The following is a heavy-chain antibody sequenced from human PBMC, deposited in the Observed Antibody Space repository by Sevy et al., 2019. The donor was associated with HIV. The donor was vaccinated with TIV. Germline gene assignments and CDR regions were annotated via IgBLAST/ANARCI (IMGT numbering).Heavy chain of an antibody. V-gene: IGHV3-30-3*01. D-gene: IGHD3-3*01. J-gene: IGHJ6*02. CDR2: ISYDGSNK. Sequence: GGSLRLSCAASGFTFSSYAMHWVRQAPGKGLEWVAVISYDGSNKYYADSVKGRFTISRDNSKNTMYLQMNSLGAEDTAVYYCARDHDCSYDFWSGYTRTYYYYGMDVWGQGTTVTVSS. CDR3: ARDHDCSYDFWSGYTRTYYYYGMDV. CDR1: GFTFSSYA.